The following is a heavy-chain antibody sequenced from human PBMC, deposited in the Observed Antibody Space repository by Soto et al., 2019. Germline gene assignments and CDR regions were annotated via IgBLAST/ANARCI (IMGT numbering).Heavy chain of an antibody. D-gene: IGHD6-13*01. CDR2: ISSSSSYI. V-gene: IGHV3-21*01. J-gene: IGHJ4*02. CDR1: GFTFSSYS. Sequence: LRLSCAASGFTFSSYSMNWVRQAPGKGLEWVSSISSSSSYIYYADSVKGRFTISRDNAKNSLYLQMNSLRAEDTAVYYCARDHIAAAGTWDYWGQGTLVTVSS. CDR3: ARDHIAAAGTWDY.